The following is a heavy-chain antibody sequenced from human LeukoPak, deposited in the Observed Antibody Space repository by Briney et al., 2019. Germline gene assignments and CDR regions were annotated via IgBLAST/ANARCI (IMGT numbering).Heavy chain of an antibody. CDR2: ISSNGGNT. J-gene: IGHJ4*02. CDR1: GFTFSSYA. V-gene: IGHV3-64D*09. D-gene: IGHD5-18*01. CDR3: VKDGYNYGLHYFDY. Sequence: PGGSLRLSCSASGFTFSSYAMHWVRQAPGRGLEYVSAISSNGGNTYYADSVKGRFTISRDNSKNTLYLQMSSLRAEDTAVYYCVKDGYNYGLHYFDYWGQGTLVTVSS.